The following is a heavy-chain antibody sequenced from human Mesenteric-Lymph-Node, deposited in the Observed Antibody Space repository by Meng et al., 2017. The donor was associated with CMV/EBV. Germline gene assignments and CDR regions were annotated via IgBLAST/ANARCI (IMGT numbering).Heavy chain of an antibody. Sequence: GESLKISCVASGFSFSAYGMHWVRQAPGKGLEWVAIIWKDGSEENYVDSVKGRFTISRDNSKNTLYLHMNSLRVDDTAVYYCARVPCSSTSCYVFFDYWGQGTLVTVSS. CDR1: GFSFSAYG. V-gene: IGHV3-33*01. D-gene: IGHD2-2*01. CDR3: ARVPCSSTSCYVFFDY. CDR2: IWKDGSEE. J-gene: IGHJ4*02.